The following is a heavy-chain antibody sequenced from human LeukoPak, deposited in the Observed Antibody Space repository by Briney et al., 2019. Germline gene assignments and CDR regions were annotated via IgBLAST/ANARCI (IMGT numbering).Heavy chain of an antibody. CDR2: IYYSGST. Sequence: SQTLSLTCTVSGGSISSGDYYWSWIRQPPGKGLEWIGYIYYSGSTYYNPSLKSRFTISVDTSKNQFSLKLSSVTAADTAVYYCARDAYYYGSAGEIDYWGQGTLVTVSS. J-gene: IGHJ4*02. D-gene: IGHD3-10*01. CDR1: GGSISSGDYY. V-gene: IGHV4-30-4*08. CDR3: ARDAYYYGSAGEIDY.